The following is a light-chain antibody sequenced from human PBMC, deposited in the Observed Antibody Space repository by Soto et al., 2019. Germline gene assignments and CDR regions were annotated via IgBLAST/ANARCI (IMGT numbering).Light chain of an antibody. V-gene: IGLV2-14*01. CDR1: SSDIGAYNY. CDR3: SSYTSSNTLV. J-gene: IGLJ2*01. CDR2: EVS. Sequence: QSALTQPASVSGSPGQSITISCTGTSSDIGAYNYVSWFQQHPGKAPKLMIYEVSNRPSGVSNRFSASKSGNTASLTISGLQAEDEADYYCSSYTSSNTLVFGGGTKPTVL.